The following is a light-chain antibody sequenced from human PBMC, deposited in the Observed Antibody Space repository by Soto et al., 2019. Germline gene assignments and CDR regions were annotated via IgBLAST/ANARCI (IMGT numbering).Light chain of an antibody. CDR1: QSVSNN. CDR2: GAS. CDR3: QQYGSSGT. V-gene: IGKV3-20*01. J-gene: IGKJ1*01. Sequence: ELVLTPSPATLSMSPGERATLSCRASQSVSNNFAWYQQKPGQAPRLLIYGASNRATGIPDRFSGSGSGTDFTLTISRLEPEDFAVYYCQQYGSSGTFGQGTKWIS.